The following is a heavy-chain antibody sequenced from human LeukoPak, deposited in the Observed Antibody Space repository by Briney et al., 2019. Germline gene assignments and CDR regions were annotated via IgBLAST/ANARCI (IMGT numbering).Heavy chain of an antibody. CDR2: IYPGDSDT. CDR1: GYSFTTYW. J-gene: IGHJ4*02. Sequence: GESLKISCKGSGYSFTTYWIGWVRQMPGKGLEWMGIIYPGDSDTRYSPSFQGQVTISVDKSISTAYLQWSSLKASDTAMHYCARHVAPFFQPDYWGQGTLVTVSS. D-gene: IGHD2-2*01. CDR3: ARHVAPFFQPDY. V-gene: IGHV5-51*01.